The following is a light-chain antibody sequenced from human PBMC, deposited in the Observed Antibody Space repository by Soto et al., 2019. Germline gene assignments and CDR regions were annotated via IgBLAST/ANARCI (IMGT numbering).Light chain of an antibody. Sequence: EVVMTQSPATVSASPGEGVTLSCRASQTISNDLAWYQQKPGQAPRLLIYGASTRSTGVPARFSGGGSGTEFILTISSVQSEDFAFYYYQQNNKWPPVTFGGGTKVEIK. J-gene: IGKJ4*01. V-gene: IGKV3-15*01. CDR1: QTISND. CDR2: GAS. CDR3: QQNNKWPPVT.